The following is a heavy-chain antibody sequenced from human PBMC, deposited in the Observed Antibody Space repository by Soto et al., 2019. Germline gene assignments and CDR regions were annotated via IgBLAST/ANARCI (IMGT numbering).Heavy chain of an antibody. D-gene: IGHD6-6*01. V-gene: IGHV5-10-1*01. J-gene: IGHJ6*02. CDR1: GYSFTSYW. CDR2: IDPSDSYT. CDR3: AKDERAGRPPNGMDV. Sequence: GESLKISCKGSGYSFTSYWISWVRQMPGKGLEWMGRIDPSDSYTNYSPSFQGHVTISADKSISTAYLQMNSLRAEDTAVYYCAKDERAGRPPNGMDVWGQGTTVTVSS.